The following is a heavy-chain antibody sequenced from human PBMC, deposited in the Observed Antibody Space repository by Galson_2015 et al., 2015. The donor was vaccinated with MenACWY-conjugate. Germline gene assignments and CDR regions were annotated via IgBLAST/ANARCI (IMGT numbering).Heavy chain of an antibody. J-gene: IGHJ5*01. V-gene: IGHV6-1*01. Sequence: CAISGDSVSSNSAAWSWIRQSPSRGLEWLGRAYYRSRWFNDYAESVRSRITINPDTSKNQFSLQLSSVTPEDTAVYYCARDGGYLSGWSSNALNWFDSWGQGTLVTVSS. CDR3: ARDGGYLSGWSSNALNWFDS. CDR1: GDSVSSNSAA. CDR2: AYYRSRWFN. D-gene: IGHD6-19*01.